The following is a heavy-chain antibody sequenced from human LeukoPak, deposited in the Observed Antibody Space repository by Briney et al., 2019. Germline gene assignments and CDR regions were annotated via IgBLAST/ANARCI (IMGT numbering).Heavy chain of an antibody. J-gene: IGHJ6*02. CDR1: GLTFSNYW. CDR3: ARGGGLDV. V-gene: IGHV3-7*03. D-gene: IGHD3-16*01. CDR2: INHNGNVN. Sequence: PGGSLRLSCVVSGLTFSNYWMIWVRQAPGKGLEWVASINHNGNVNYYVDSVKGRFAISRDNAKNSLYLQMSNLRAEDTAVYFCARGGGLDVWGQGATVTVSS.